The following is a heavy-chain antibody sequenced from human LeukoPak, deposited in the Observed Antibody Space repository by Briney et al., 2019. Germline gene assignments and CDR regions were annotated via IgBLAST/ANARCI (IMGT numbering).Heavy chain of an antibody. J-gene: IGHJ4*02. V-gene: IGHV3-30*02. CDR3: GKVERYDYDSSSSSFDY. CDR2: IRYDGSNK. Sequence: GGSLRLSCAATCCNFCPYGMHWVRQAPGKGLEWVAFIRYDGSNKYYADSVKGRFTISRDNSKNTLYLQMNSLRAEDTAVYYCGKVERYDYDSSSSSFDYWGQGTLVTVSS. D-gene: IGHD3-22*01. CDR1: CCNFCPYG.